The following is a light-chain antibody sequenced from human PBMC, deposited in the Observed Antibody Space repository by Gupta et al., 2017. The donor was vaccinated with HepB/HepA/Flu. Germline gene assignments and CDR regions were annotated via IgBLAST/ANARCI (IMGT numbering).Light chain of an antibody. CDR1: QGISSY. V-gene: IGKV1-9*01. J-gene: IGKJ4*01. CDR3: QQFNNYPLT. Sequence: IQLTQSPSFLSASVGDRVTITCRASQGISSYLAWYQQKPGKAPKLLIYAASTLQSGVPSRFSGSGSGTEFTLTISSLQPEDFATYYCQQFNNYPLTFGGGTKVEI. CDR2: AAS.